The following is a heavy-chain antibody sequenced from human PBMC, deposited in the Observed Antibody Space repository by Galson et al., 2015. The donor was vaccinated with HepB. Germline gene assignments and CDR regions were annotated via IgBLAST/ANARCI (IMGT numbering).Heavy chain of an antibody. J-gene: IGHJ6*02. CDR2: ISSSSSII. CDR3: ARRFLEWPSYHYYGMDV. V-gene: IGHV3-48*02. D-gene: IGHD3-3*01. CDR1: GFTFSSYG. Sequence: SLRLSCAASGFTFSSYGMNWVRQAPGKGLEWVSYISSSSSIIYYADSVKGRFTISRDDAKNSLYLQMNSLRDEDTAVYYCARRFLEWPSYHYYGMDVWAQGTTVTVSS.